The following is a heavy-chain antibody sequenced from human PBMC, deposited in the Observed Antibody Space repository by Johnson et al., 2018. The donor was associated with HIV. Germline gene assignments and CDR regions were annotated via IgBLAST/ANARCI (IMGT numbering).Heavy chain of an antibody. CDR1: GFIFSNYN. Sequence: QVHLVESGGDLVQPGGSLRLSCKVSGFIFSNYNMAWIRQSPGKGLECLSYITSSGSSVYYTDFVKGRFTISRDNAKNSLYLQMNSLRAEDTAVYYCARDMSDSAWGDAFDIWGQGTMVTVSP. CDR3: ARDMSDSAWGDAFDI. V-gene: IGHV3-11*04. CDR2: ITSSGSSV. D-gene: IGHD3-16*01. J-gene: IGHJ3*02.